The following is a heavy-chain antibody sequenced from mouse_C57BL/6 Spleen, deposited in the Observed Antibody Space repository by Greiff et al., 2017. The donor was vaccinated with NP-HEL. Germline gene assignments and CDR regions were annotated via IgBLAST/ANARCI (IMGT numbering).Heavy chain of an antibody. CDR3: ARSRDYDGYYAMDY. V-gene: IGHV1-63*01. CDR1: GYTFTNYW. CDR2: IYPGGGYT. D-gene: IGHD2-4*01. Sequence: VQLQQSGAELVRPGTSVKMSCKASGYTFTNYWIGWAKQRPGHGLEWIGDIYPGGGYTNYNEKFKGKATLTADKSSSTAYMQFSSLTSEDSAIYYCARSRDYDGYYAMDYWGQGTSVTVSS. J-gene: IGHJ4*01.